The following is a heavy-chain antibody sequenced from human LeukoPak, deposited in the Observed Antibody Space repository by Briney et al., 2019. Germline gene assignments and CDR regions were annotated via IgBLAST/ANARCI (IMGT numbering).Heavy chain of an antibody. V-gene: IGHV3-23*01. CDR2: ISGSGGST. CDR1: GFTSSSYA. D-gene: IGHD5/OR15-5a*01. Sequence: GGSLRLSCAASGFTSSSYAMNWVRQAPGKGLEWVSGISGSGGSTYYADSVKGRFTISRDNSKNTLYLQMDSLRAEDTAVYYCAKGSVGSTMITLWGQGTLVTVSS. J-gene: IGHJ4*02. CDR3: AKGSVGSTMITL.